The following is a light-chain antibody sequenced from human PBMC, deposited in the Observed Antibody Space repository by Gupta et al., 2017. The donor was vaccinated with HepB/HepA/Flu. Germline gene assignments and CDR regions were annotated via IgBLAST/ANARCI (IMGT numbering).Light chain of an antibody. CDR2: GNS. J-gene: IGLJ3*02. CDR3: QSYESNLSGYWV. V-gene: IGLV1-40*01. CDR1: SSNIGAGYD. Sequence: QPVLTQPPSVAGAPRNRVTIACTGSSSNIGAGYDVHWYQQHPRTAPKPLINGNSNRPSGVPDRFSGSKSGTSATMAITGLQAEDEDDDYCQSYESNLSGYWVFGGGTMLTVL.